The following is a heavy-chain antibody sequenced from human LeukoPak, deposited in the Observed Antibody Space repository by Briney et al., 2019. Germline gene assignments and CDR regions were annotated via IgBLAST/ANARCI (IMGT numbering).Heavy chain of an antibody. D-gene: IGHD4-23*01. CDR1: GGTFSSYA. CDR3: ATPSRGLYGGNSEDAFDI. J-gene: IGHJ3*02. Sequence: SVKVSCKASGGTFSSYAISWVRQALGQGLEWMGGIIPIFGTANYAQKFQGRVTITTDESTSTAYMELSSLRSEDTAVYYCATPSRGLYGGNSEDAFDIWGQGTMVTVSS. V-gene: IGHV1-69*05. CDR2: IIPIFGTA.